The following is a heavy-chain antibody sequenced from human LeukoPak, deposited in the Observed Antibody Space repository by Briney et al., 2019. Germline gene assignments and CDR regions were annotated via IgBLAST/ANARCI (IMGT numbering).Heavy chain of an antibody. V-gene: IGHV3-7*01. J-gene: IGHJ5*02. Sequence: GESLRLSCAAYGFTFSGHWMTWVRQAPGKGLQWVASIRQDGSVKYYVDSVQGRFIISRDNAMNSLYLQMNSLRAEDTAVYYCARWSHDSFGYYWISSWGQGTLVTVSS. CDR1: GFTFSGHW. CDR3: ARWSHDSFGYYWISS. CDR2: IRQDGSVK. D-gene: IGHD3-22*01.